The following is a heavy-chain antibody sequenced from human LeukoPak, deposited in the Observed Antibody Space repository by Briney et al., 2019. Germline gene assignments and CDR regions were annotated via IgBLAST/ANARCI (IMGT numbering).Heavy chain of an antibody. CDR2: INHSGST. CDR3: GVGYSSPDGRWFDP. CDR1: GGSFSGYY. Sequence: SSETLSLTCAVYGGSFSGYYWSWIRQPPGKGLEWIGEINHSGSTNYNPSLKSRVTISVDTSRNQFSLKLSSVTAADTAVYYCGVGYSSPDGRWFDPWGQGTLVTVSS. J-gene: IGHJ5*02. V-gene: IGHV4-34*01. D-gene: IGHD6-13*01.